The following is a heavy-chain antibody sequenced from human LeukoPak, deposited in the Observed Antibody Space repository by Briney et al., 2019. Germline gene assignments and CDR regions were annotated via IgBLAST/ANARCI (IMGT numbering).Heavy chain of an antibody. J-gene: IGHJ4*02. CDR3: ARLSPFSDY. CDR1: GGSISSSSYY. Sequence: SETLSLTCTVSGGSISSSSYYWGWIRQPPGKGLEWIGSIYYSGSTYYNPSLKSRVTISVDTSKNQFSLKLSSVTAADTAVYYCARLSPFSDYWGQGTPVTVSS. CDR2: IYYSGST. V-gene: IGHV4-39*01.